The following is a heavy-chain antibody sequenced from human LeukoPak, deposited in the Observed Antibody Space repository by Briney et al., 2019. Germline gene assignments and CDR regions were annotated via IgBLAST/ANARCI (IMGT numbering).Heavy chain of an antibody. V-gene: IGHV3-7*01. CDR2: IRGDGSRL. CDR3: ALAAASKRPDAFDI. Sequence: GGSLRLSCVASGFSISPFWMAWFRQAPGKGLEWVANIRGDGSRLYYVGSVKGRFTISRDNSKNTLYLQMNSLRAEDTAVYYCALAAASKRPDAFDIWGQGTMVTVSS. J-gene: IGHJ3*02. D-gene: IGHD6-13*01. CDR1: GFSISPFW.